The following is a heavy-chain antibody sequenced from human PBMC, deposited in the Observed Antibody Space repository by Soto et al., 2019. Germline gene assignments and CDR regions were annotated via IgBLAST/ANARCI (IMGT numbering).Heavy chain of an antibody. D-gene: IGHD2-15*01. CDR2: IYYSGST. CDR1: GGSISSGGYY. CDR3: ARDRCSGGSCYRSPWFDP. J-gene: IGHJ5*02. V-gene: IGHV4-31*03. Sequence: QVQLQESGPGLVKPSQTLSLTCTVSGGSISSGGYYWSWIRQHPGKGLEWIGYIYYSGSTYYNPXXKSRVTISVDXXKXQXXLKLRSVTAADTAVYYCARDRCSGGSCYRSPWFDPWGQGTLVTVSS.